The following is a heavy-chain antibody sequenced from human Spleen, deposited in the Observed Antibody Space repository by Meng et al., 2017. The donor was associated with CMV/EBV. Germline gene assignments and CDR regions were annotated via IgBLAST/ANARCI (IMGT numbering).Heavy chain of an antibody. V-gene: IGHV3-21*06. CDR3: AREDGYTKRGAFDI. J-gene: IGHJ3*02. Sequence: GESLKISCAATGFTFRSYSMNWVRQAPGKGLEWVSFISGGSLYMDYADSVKGRFTISRDNADNLIFLQMNSLRAEDTAVYYCAREDGYTKRGAFDIWGQGTMVTVSS. D-gene: IGHD5-24*01. CDR2: ISGGSLYM. CDR1: GFTFRSYS.